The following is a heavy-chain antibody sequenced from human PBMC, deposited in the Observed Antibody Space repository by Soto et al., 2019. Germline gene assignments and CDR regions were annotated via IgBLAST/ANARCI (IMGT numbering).Heavy chain of an antibody. Sequence: QVQLMQSGAEVKKPGSSVKVSCKASGGTFSTSAISWVRQAPGEGLEWVGGIMPVFATPDYAQKFQGRVTISEDESTTPAYLELTSLTTDDTAVYYCARDKDRQQLGGNYYYILDVWGQGTAITVSS. CDR2: IMPVFATP. J-gene: IGHJ6*02. D-gene: IGHD3-3*02. CDR3: ARDKDRQQLGGNYYYILDV. CDR1: GGTFSTSA. V-gene: IGHV1-69*12.